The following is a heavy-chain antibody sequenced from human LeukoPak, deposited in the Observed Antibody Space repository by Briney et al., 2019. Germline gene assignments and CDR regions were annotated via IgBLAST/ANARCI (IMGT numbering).Heavy chain of an antibody. CDR2: IYSGGST. D-gene: IGHD6-6*01. J-gene: IGHJ6*03. CDR3: TRPEYSSSVGGYYYYMDV. V-gene: IGHV3-66*04. Sequence: QSGGSLRLSCAASGFTVSSNYMSWVRQAPGKGLEWVSVIYSGGSTYYADSVKGRFTISRDNSKNTLYLQMNSLRAEDTAVYYCTRPEYSSSVGGYYYYMDVWGKGTTVTVSS. CDR1: GFTVSSNY.